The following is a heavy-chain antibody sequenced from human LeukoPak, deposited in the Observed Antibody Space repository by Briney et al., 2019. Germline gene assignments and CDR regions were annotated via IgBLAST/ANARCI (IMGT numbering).Heavy chain of an antibody. V-gene: IGHV3-66*01. Sequence: SGGSLRLSCAASGFTVSSNYMSWVRQAAGKGLGWVSVIYRGGSKYYAEYGKGRLTISRDNSKNRLGRERKSLRAEDKAVYYWARGQHLVVVTATHYSFDIWGQGTMVTVSS. D-gene: IGHD2-21*02. CDR2: IYRGGSK. CDR1: GFTVSSNY. J-gene: IGHJ3*02. CDR3: ARGQHLVVVTATHYSFDI.